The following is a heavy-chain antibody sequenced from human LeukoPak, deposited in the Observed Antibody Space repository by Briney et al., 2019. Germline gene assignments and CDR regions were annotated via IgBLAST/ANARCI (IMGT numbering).Heavy chain of an antibody. CDR2: IKYDGSEK. V-gene: IGHV3-7*01. J-gene: IGHJ4*02. Sequence: PGGSLRLSCIVSGYTFSGHWMNWVRQAPGKGREWVATIKYDGSEKAYVDSVEGRFIISRDNSKNSVFLQMDSLRAEDTAVYYCATRNNFEYWGQGTLVTVSS. CDR1: GYTFSGHW. CDR3: ATRNNFEY. D-gene: IGHD1/OR15-1a*01.